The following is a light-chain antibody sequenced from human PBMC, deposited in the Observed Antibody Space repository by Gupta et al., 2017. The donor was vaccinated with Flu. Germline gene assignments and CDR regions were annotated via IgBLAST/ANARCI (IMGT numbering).Light chain of an antibody. V-gene: IGLV2-14*01. CDR3: SSYTSTSTFYV. Sequence: QSALTQPASVSGSPGQSVTISCTGTSSDVGRSNSVTWYQQHPGKAPNLIIYDVSSRPSGISSRFSGSKSGNTASLTISGLEAEDETDYYCSSYTSTSTFYVFGTGTKVTVL. CDR2: DVS. CDR1: SSDVGRSNS. J-gene: IGLJ1*01.